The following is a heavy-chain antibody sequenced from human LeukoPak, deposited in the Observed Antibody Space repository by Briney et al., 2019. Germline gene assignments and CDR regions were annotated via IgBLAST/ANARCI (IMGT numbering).Heavy chain of an antibody. D-gene: IGHD5-12*01. CDR3: ARDQVAIGEYYFDY. J-gene: IGHJ4*02. CDR2: INAGNGNT. CDR1: GYTFTSYA. V-gene: IGHV1-3*01. Sequence: GASVKVSCKASGYTFTSYAMHWVRQAPGQRLEWMGWINAGNGNTKYSQKFQGRVTITRDTSASTAYMELSSLRSEDTAVYYCARDQVAIGEYYFDYWGQGTLVTVPS.